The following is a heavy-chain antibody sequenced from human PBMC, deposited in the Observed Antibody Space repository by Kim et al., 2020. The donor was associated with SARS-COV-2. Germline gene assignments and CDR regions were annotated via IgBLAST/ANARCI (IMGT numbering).Heavy chain of an antibody. CDR2: IYYSGST. D-gene: IGHD3-10*01. CDR1: GGSISSGGYY. V-gene: IGHV4-31*03. J-gene: IGHJ4*02. CDR3: ARVILSHYGSGTFDY. Sequence: SETLSLTCTVSGGSISSGGYYWSWIRQHPGKGLEWIGYIYYSGSTYYNPSLKSRVTISVDTSKNQFSLKLSSVTAADTAVYYCARVILSHYGSGTFDYWGQGTLVTVSS.